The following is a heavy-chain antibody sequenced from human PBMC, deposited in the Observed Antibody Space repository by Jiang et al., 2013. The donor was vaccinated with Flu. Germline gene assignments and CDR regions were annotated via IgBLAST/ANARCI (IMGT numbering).Heavy chain of an antibody. V-gene: IGHV3-23*04. CDR3: ARARYSGYDYDYSYYGLDV. CDR2: ITGSGATT. J-gene: IGHJ6*02. CDR1: GFTFNIYT. Sequence: VQLVESGGGLVQPGGSLRLSCAASGFTFNIYTMNWVRRAPGKGLEWVSLITGSGATTYYADSVKGRFTISRDISKTTLFLQMNSLRAEDMAVYYCARARYSGYDYDYSYYGLDVWGQGTTVTVSS. D-gene: IGHD5-12*01.